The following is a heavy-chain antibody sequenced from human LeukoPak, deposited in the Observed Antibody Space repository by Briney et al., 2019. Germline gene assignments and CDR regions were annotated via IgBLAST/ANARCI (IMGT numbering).Heavy chain of an antibody. V-gene: IGHV4-34*01. CDR3: ARGGPRRTMVRGSNDY. D-gene: IGHD3-10*01. CDR1: GGSFSGYY. CDR2: INHSGST. J-gene: IGHJ4*02. Sequence: SETLSLTCAVYGGSFSGYYWSWIRQPPGKGLEWIGEINHSGSTNYNPSLKSRVTISVDTSKSQFSLKLSSVTAADTAVYYCARGGPRRTMVRGSNDYWGQGTLVTVSS.